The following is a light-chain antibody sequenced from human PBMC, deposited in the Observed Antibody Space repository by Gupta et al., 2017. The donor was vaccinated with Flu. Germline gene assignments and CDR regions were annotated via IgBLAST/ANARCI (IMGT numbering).Light chain of an antibody. Sequence: DIQMTQSPSTLSASVGYRVTITCRASQSISSWLAWYQQKPGKAPKLLNYKASSLESGVPSRFSGSGSGTEFTLTISSLQPDDFATYYCQQNNSYPSSFGQGTKLEIK. CDR2: KAS. CDR1: QSISSW. J-gene: IGKJ2*03. CDR3: QQNNSYPSS. V-gene: IGKV1-5*03.